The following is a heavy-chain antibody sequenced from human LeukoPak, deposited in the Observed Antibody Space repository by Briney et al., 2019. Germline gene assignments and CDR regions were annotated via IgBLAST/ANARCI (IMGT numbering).Heavy chain of an antibody. J-gene: IGHJ4*02. Sequence: GGSLRLSCAASGFTFDDYVMHWVRQAPGKGLEWVSGISWNSGSIGYADSVKGRFTISRDNAKNSLYLQMNSLRAEDTALYYCAKDRHYDSSGYSFDYWGQGTLVTVSS. V-gene: IGHV3-9*01. CDR1: GFTFDDYV. CDR2: ISWNSGSI. CDR3: AKDRHYDSSGYSFDY. D-gene: IGHD3-22*01.